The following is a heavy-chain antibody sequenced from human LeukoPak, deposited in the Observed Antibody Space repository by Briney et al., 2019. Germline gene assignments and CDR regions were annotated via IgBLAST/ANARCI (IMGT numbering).Heavy chain of an antibody. J-gene: IGHJ6*03. V-gene: IGHV1-8*01. D-gene: IGHD3-3*01. Sequence: ASVTVSCTSSGYTFTSYDINWVRQAPGQGLEWMGWMNPNTGDTGYAQKFQGRVTMTSNTSISTAYMELSSLRSEDTAVYYCARLGLEWFHFYYMDVWGKGTTVIVSS. CDR3: ARLGLEWFHFYYMDV. CDR2: MNPNTGDT. CDR1: GYTFTSYD.